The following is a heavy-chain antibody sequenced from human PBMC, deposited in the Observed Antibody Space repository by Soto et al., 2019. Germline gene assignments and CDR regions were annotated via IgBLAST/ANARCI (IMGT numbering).Heavy chain of an antibody. CDR1: GDSISSGDFY. CDR3: ARERGVAAGIVEFIVTTWFDP. J-gene: IGHJ5*02. D-gene: IGHD6-13*01. Sequence: PSETLSLTCTVSGDSISSGDFYWSWLRQPPGKGPEWIGYIYYRGSTYYNPSLESRLTISVDTSKNQFSLKLSSVTAADTAVYYCARERGVAAGIVEFIVTTWFDPWGQGNLVTVSS. CDR2: IYYRGST. V-gene: IGHV4-30-4*02.